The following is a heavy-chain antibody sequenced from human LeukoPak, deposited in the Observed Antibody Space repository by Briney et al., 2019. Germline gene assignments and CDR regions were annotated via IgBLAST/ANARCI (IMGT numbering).Heavy chain of an antibody. CDR2: IYSGGST. J-gene: IGHJ6*02. CDR1: GFTVSSNY. V-gene: IGHV3-53*01. CDR3: ARVPYCSGGSCYSYDYYGMDV. D-gene: IGHD2-15*01. Sequence: PGGSLRLSCAASGFTVSSNYMSWVRQAPGKGLEWVSLIYSGGSTYYADSVKGRFTISRDNSMNTLYLQMSSLRAEDTAVYYCARVPYCSGGSCYSYDYYGMDVWGQGTTVTVSS.